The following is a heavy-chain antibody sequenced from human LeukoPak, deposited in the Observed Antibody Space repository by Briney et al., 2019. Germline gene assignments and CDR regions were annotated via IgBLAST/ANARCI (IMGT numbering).Heavy chain of an antibody. Sequence: SQTLSLTFVISGDSVSSNSAAWSWIRQSPSRGLEWLGRTYYRSKWYNDYAVSVKSRMTITPDTSKSQFSLHLNSVTPEDTAVYYCARDPTAYEDGWFDPWGQGTLVTVSS. D-gene: IGHD3-16*01. J-gene: IGHJ5*02. CDR2: TYYRSKWYN. CDR3: ARDPTAYEDGWFDP. V-gene: IGHV6-1*01. CDR1: GDSVSSNSAA.